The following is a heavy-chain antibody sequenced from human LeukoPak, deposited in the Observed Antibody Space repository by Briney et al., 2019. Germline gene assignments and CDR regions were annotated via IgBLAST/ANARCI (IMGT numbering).Heavy chain of an antibody. J-gene: IGHJ4*02. CDR2: ISSSSSYI. Sequence: GGSLRLSCAVSGFTFSSHWMNWVRQAPGKGLEWVSSISSSSSYIYYADSVKGRFTISRDNAKNSLYLQMNSLRAEDTAVYYCARVGTCYYDSSGYTWGQGTLVTVSS. CDR1: GFTFSSHW. D-gene: IGHD3-22*01. CDR3: ARVGTCYYDSSGYT. V-gene: IGHV3-21*01.